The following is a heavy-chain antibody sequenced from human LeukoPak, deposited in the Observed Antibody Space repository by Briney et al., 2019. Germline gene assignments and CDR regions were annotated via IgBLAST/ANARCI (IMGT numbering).Heavy chain of an antibody. CDR3: ARRHSNFGWFDP. Sequence: PSETLSLTCAVSGYSLSSGYYWGWIRQPPGKGLEWIGNIYHSGSTYYNPSLKRRVTISVDPSKNQFSLKLSSVTAADTAVYYCARRHSNFGWFDPWGQGTLAGVSS. J-gene: IGHJ5*02. V-gene: IGHV4-38-2*01. CDR2: IYHSGST. CDR1: GYSLSSGYY. D-gene: IGHD4-11*01.